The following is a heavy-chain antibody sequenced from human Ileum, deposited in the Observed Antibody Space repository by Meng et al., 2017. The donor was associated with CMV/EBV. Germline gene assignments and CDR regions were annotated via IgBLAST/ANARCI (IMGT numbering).Heavy chain of an antibody. CDR3: ARGRDFWWEMDY. J-gene: IGHJ4*02. CDR2: SSHSGNT. Sequence: QVPLPQVGAGLLKPSETLSLTCAVYSGSFIDFFWGWIRQPPGKGLEWIGESSHSGNTKYNPSLKSRVTISVDASKNQFSLNMRSVTAADTAVYYCARGRDFWWEMDYTGQGTLVTVFS. CDR1: SGSFIDFF. V-gene: IGHV4-34*01. D-gene: IGHD1-26*01.